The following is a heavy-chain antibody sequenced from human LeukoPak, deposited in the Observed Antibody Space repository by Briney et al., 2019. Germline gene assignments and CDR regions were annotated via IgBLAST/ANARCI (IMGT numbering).Heavy chain of an antibody. D-gene: IGHD3-3*01. CDR1: GFTFEDYA. CDR2: ISGNGNNI. CDR3: AKDLPQYYDFWSGYYGGFDY. Sequence: PGGSLRLSCAASGFTFEDYAMHWVRQGPGKGLEWVSLISGNGNNIYYADSVKGRFTISSDNSKNSLYLQMNSLRTEDTALYYCAKDLPQYYDFWSGYYGGFDYWGQGTLVTVSS. V-gene: IGHV3-43*02. J-gene: IGHJ4*02.